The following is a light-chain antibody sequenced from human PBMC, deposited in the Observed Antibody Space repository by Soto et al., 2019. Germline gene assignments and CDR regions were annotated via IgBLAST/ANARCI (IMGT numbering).Light chain of an antibody. CDR2: DVS. Sequence: QSALTQPASVSWSPGQAITISCTGTSSDVGGYTYVSWYQQHPGKAPKFIIYDVSNRPSGVSNRFSGSKSGNTASLTISGLQAEDEADYYCSSYTPSNTRQIVFGTGTKVTVL. V-gene: IGLV2-14*01. CDR3: SSYTPSNTRQIV. CDR1: SSDVGGYTY. J-gene: IGLJ1*01.